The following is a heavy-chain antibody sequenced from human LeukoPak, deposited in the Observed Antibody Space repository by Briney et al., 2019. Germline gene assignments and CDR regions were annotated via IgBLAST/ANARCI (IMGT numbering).Heavy chain of an antibody. Sequence: GGSLRLSCAASGFTFSSYAMNWVRQALGKGLEWVSYISSSSRTTYYADSVKGRFTISRDNAKNSMYLQMDSLRDEDTAVYYCASLHYDSSGVFDYWGQGTLVTVSS. V-gene: IGHV3-48*02. J-gene: IGHJ4*02. CDR1: GFTFSSYA. CDR3: ASLHYDSSGVFDY. CDR2: ISSSSRTT. D-gene: IGHD3-22*01.